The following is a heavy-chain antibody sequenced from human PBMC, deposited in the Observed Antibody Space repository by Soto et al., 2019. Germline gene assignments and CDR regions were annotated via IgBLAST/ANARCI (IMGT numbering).Heavy chain of an antibody. V-gene: IGHV3-66*01. CDR3: ARGTQEATAMNY. D-gene: IGHD5-12*01. J-gene: IGHJ4*02. Sequence: EVQLVESGGGLVQPGGSLRLSCAPSGFTVNSYYMSWVRQAPGKGLEWVSVIYTGGSTYYADSVKGRFTISRDNSKNTLYLQMSSLRTEDTAVYYCARGTQEATAMNYGGQGALVSVSS. CDR2: IYTGGST. CDR1: GFTVNSYY.